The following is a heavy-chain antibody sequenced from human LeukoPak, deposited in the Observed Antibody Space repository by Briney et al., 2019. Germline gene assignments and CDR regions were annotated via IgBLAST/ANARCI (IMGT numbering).Heavy chain of an antibody. CDR2: INLDGSEI. V-gene: IGHV3-7*03. D-gene: IGHD3-22*01. Sequence: GGSLRLSCEASGFVFGHSWMSWVRQAPGKGLEWVANINLDGSEINYLDSLTGRLTISRDNAKDSLYLQMNGLRAEDTAVYFCVRGRGYSTFDYWGQGTLVTVSS. J-gene: IGHJ4*02. CDR1: GFVFGHSW. CDR3: VRGRGYSTFDY.